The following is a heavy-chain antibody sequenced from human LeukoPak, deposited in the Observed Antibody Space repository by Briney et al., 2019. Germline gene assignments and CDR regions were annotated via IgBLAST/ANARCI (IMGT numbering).Heavy chain of an antibody. Sequence: GGSLRLSCAASGFTFSGSAMHWVRQASGKGLEWVGRIRSKANSYATAYAASVKGRFTISRDDSKNTLYLQMNSLKTEDTAVYYCTTVAVDGFDPWGQGTLVTVSS. V-gene: IGHV3-73*01. CDR1: GFTFSGSA. CDR2: IRSKANSYAT. D-gene: IGHD6-19*01. CDR3: TTVAVDGFDP. J-gene: IGHJ5*02.